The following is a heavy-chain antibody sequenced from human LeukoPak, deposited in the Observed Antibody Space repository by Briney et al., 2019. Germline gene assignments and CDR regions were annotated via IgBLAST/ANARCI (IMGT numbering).Heavy chain of an antibody. Sequence: GGSLRLSCAASGFTVSSNYMSWVRQAPGKGLEWVSVIYSGGSTYYADSVKGRFTISRDNSKNTLYLQMNSLRAEDTAVYYCASPPLRSGYYGMDVWGQGTTVTVSS. CDR1: GFTVSSNY. D-gene: IGHD3-3*01. CDR2: IYSGGST. J-gene: IGHJ6*02. CDR3: ASPPLRSGYYGMDV. V-gene: IGHV3-66*02.